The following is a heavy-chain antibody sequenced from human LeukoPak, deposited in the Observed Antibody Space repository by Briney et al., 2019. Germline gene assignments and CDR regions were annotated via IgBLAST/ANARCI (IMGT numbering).Heavy chain of an antibody. CDR3: ARNGDRCLDY. CDR2: IYYSGST. Sequence: KSSETLSLTCTVSGGSISSYYWSWIRQPPGKGLEWIGYIYYSGSTNYDPSLKSRVTISVDRSKNQFFLELASVTAADTAIYYCARNGDRCLDYWGRGTLVTVSS. D-gene: IGHD7-27*01. CDR1: GGSISSYY. V-gene: IGHV4-59*12. J-gene: IGHJ4*02.